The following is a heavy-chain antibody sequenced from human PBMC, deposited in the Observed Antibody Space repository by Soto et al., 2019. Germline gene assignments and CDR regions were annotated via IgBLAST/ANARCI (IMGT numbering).Heavy chain of an antibody. V-gene: IGHV3-7*03. CDR3: AITTSTVSYWFDP. Sequence: GGSLRLSCAASGFSFSGYWMSWVRQAPGKGPEWVANIKEDGTEQHYVDSVKGRFTISRDNSENSLFLQMNNLRAEDSAIYYCAITTSTVSYWFDPWGPGTQVTVS. J-gene: IGHJ5*02. CDR1: GFSFSGYW. D-gene: IGHD4-4*01. CDR2: IKEDGTEQ.